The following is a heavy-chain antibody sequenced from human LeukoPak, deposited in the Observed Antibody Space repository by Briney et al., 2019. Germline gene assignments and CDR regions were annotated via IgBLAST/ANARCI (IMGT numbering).Heavy chain of an antibody. V-gene: IGHV3-64*01. CDR1: GFTFSTYA. D-gene: IGHD4-17*01. J-gene: IGHJ4*02. CDR2: ISTNGDST. Sequence: GGSLRLSCAASGFTFSTYAMHWVRRAPGKGLEYVSAISTNGDSTYYANSVKGRFTISRDNSKNTLYLQMGSLRAEDMAVYYCARGFMTTVTFFDYWGQGTLVTVSS. CDR3: ARGFMTTVTFFDY.